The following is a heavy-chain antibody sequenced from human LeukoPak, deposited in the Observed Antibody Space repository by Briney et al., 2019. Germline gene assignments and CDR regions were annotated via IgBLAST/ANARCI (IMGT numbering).Heavy chain of an antibody. Sequence: SETLSLTCTVSGGSISSYYWSWIRQPPGKGLEWIGYIYYSGSANYNPSLKSRVTISVDTSKNQFSLKLSSVTAADTAVYYCAGSYYYYGMDVWGQGTTVTVSS. J-gene: IGHJ6*02. V-gene: IGHV4-59*01. CDR2: IYYSGSA. CDR3: AGSYYYYGMDV. CDR1: GGSISSYY.